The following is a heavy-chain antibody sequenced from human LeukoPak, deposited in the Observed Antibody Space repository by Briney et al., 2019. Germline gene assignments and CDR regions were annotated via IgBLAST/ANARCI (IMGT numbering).Heavy chain of an antibody. CDR2: INHSGST. J-gene: IGHJ4*02. D-gene: IGHD2-2*01. CDR1: GGSFSGYY. Sequence: PSETLSLTCAVYGGSFSGYYWSWIRQPPGKGLEWIGEINHSGSTNYNPSLKSRVTISVDTSKNQFSLKLSSVTAADTAVYYCARGASSDYWGQGTLLTVSS. CDR3: ARGASSDY. V-gene: IGHV4-34*01.